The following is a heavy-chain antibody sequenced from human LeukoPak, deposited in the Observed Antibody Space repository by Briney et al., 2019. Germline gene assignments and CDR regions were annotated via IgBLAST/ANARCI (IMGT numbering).Heavy chain of an antibody. V-gene: IGHV4-30-2*01. CDR3: ARGSEQQLVPDAFDI. D-gene: IGHD6-13*01. Sequence: SETLSLTCAVSGGSISSGGYSWSWIRQPPGKGLEWIGYIYHSGSTYYNPSLKSRVTISVDRYKNQFSLKLSSVTAADTAVYYCARGSEQQLVPDAFDIWGQGTMVTVSS. CDR1: GGSISSGGYS. CDR2: IYHSGST. J-gene: IGHJ3*02.